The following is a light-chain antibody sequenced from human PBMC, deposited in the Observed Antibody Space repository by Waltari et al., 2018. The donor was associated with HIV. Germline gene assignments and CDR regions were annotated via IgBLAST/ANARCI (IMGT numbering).Light chain of an antibody. Sequence: VLTQSPGPLTSSPGERATLSCRARQSLLSDSLAWYQQKPGQAPSLLVYSASNRAAGVPDRFEGGGFGTEFTLTITRLEPEDSAVYYCQHSFGTFGQGTKVEI. CDR1: QSLLSDS. J-gene: IGKJ1*01. CDR3: QHSFGT. V-gene: IGKV3-20*01. CDR2: SAS.